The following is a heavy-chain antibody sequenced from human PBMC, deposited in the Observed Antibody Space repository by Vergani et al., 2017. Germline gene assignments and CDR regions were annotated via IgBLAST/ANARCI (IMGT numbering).Heavy chain of an antibody. D-gene: IGHD5-18*01. Sequence: QVQLVQSGAEVKKPGASVKVSCQVSGFTLTELSMHWVRQAPGKGLEWMGWINPNSGGTNYAQKFQGRVTMTRDTSISTAYMELSRLRSDDTAVYYCAREAPLIQLWLPYCDYWGQGTLVTVSS. CDR3: AREAPLIQLWLPYCDY. V-gene: IGHV1-2*02. CDR2: INPNSGGT. CDR1: GFTLTELS. J-gene: IGHJ4*02.